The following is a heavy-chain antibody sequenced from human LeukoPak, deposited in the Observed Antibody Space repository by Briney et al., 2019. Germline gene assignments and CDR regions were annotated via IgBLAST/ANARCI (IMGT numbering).Heavy chain of an antibody. Sequence: PSETLSLTCAVSGGSISSGGYSWSWIRQPPGKGLEWIGYIYHSGSTYYNPSLKSRVTISVDRSKNQFSLKLSSVTAADTAVYYCARGELLFDYWGLGTLVTVSS. CDR1: GGSISSGGYS. CDR3: ARGELLFDY. CDR2: IYHSGST. D-gene: IGHD2-15*01. V-gene: IGHV4-30-2*01. J-gene: IGHJ4*02.